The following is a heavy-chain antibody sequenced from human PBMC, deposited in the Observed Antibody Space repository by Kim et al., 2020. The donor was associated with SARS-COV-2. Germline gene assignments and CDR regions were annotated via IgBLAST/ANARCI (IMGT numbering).Heavy chain of an antibody. D-gene: IGHD6-19*01. CDR2: P. J-gene: IGHJ4*02. CDR3: ARGGWYGFDY. Sequence: PDYHPCSNSRVTLSVDTSKNRISLKLSSVTAADTAVYYCARGGWYGFDYWGQETLVTVSS. V-gene: IGHV4-31*02.